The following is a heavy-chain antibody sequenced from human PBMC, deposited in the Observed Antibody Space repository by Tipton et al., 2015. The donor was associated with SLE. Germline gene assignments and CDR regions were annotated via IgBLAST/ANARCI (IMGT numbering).Heavy chain of an antibody. CDR2: IYYSGST. Sequence: TLSLTCTVSGGSISSHYWSWIRQPPGKGLEWIGYIYYSGSTNYNPSLKSRVTISVDTSKNQFSLKLSSVTAADTAVYYCARDLAGATIDWYFDLWGRGTLVTVSS. V-gene: IGHV4-59*11. J-gene: IGHJ2*01. CDR3: ARDLAGATIDWYFDL. D-gene: IGHD5-24*01. CDR1: GGSISSHY.